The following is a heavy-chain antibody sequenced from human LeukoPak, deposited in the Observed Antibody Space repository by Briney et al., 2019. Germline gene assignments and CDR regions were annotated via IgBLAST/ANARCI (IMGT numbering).Heavy chain of an antibody. D-gene: IGHD2-2*01. CDR2: IYSGGST. CDR1: GFTVSSNY. V-gene: IGHV3-53*01. CDR3: ARGVGYCSSTSCYPNWFDP. J-gene: IGHJ5*02. Sequence: GGSLRLSCAASGFTVSSNYMSWVRQAPGKGLEWVSVIYSGGSTYYADSVKGRFTISRDNAKNSLYLQMNSLRAEDTAVYYCARGVGYCSSTSCYPNWFDPWGQGTLVTVSS.